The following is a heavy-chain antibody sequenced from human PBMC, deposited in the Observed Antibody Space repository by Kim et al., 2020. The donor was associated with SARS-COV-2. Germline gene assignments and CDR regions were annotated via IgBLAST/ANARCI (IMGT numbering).Heavy chain of an antibody. D-gene: IGHD5-12*01. CDR3: ARAYSGYDSFDY. J-gene: IGHJ4*02. V-gene: IGHV3-30*03. Sequence: YYADAVKGRFTISRDNSRHTLYLQMNSVKTEDTAIYYCARAYSGYDSFDYWGQGTLVTVSS.